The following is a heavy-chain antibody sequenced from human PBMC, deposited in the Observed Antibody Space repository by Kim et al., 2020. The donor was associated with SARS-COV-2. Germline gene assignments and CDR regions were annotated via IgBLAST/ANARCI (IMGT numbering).Heavy chain of an antibody. CDR3: ARGGVVPAAAYYYYGMDV. CDR1: GGSFSGYY. J-gene: IGHJ6*02. V-gene: IGHV4-34*01. Sequence: SETLSLTCAVYGGSFSGYYWSWIRQPPGKGLEWIGEINHSGSTNYNPSLKSRVTISVDTSKNQFSLKLSSVTAADTAVYYCARGGVVPAAAYYYYGMDVWGQGTTVTVSS. CDR2: INHSGST. D-gene: IGHD2-2*01.